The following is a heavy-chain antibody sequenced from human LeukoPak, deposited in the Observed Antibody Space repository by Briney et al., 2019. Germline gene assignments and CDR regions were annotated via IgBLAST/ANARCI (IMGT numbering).Heavy chain of an antibody. CDR1: GGSFSGYY. CDR3: ARVGYYYDS. V-gene: IGHV4-34*01. Sequence: SETLSLTCAVYGGSFSGYYWSWIRQPPGKGLEWIGEINHSGSTNYNPSLKSRVTISVDTSKNQFSLKLSSATAADTAVYYCARVGYYYDSWGQGTLVTVSS. D-gene: IGHD3-22*01. CDR2: INHSGST. J-gene: IGHJ4*02.